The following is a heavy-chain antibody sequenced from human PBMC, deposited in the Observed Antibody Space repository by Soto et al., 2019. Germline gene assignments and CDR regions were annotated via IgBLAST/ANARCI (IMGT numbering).Heavy chain of an antibody. CDR1: GFSLTTYDMG. Sequence: QITLKESGPTLVRPAQTLTLTCAFSGFSLTTYDMGVAWIRQPPGKALEWLALIYWDDDKRYSPSLTDRLAVSKDTSRNQVVLTITNLDPGDTATYFCAQAGDYDLLTFDHWGPGILGTVSS. D-gene: IGHD4-17*01. CDR3: AQAGDYDLLTFDH. V-gene: IGHV2-5*02. J-gene: IGHJ4*02. CDR2: IYWDDDK.